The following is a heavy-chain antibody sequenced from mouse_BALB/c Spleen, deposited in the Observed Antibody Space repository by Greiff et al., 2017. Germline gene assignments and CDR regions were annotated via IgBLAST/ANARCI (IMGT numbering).Heavy chain of an antibody. V-gene: IGHV1S29*02. CDR1: GYTFTDYN. CDR2: IYPYNGGT. D-gene: IGHD4-1*01. J-gene: IGHJ1*01. CDR3: ARGLGYWYFDV. Sequence: EVQLQQSGPELVKPGASVKISCKASGYTFTDYNMHWVKQSHGKSLEWIGYIYPYNGGTGYNQKFKSKATLTVDNSSSTAYMELRSLTSEDSAVYYCARGLGYWYFDVWGAGTTVTVSS.